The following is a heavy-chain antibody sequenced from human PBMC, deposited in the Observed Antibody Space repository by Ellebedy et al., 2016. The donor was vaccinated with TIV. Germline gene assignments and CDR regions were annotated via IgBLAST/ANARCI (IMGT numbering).Heavy chain of an antibody. J-gene: IGHJ4*02. CDR1: GFTFSNYS. D-gene: IGHD2-15*01. Sequence: GESLKISCATSGFTFSNYSMTWVRQAPGNGLAWVANIKQDGREEYYVASVKGRFSIYRDNYKNTLDLQMGSLRAEDMAVYYGARCGGGNCFDNWGQGALVTVSS. CDR3: ARCGGGNCFDN. CDR2: IKQDGREE. V-gene: IGHV3-7*04.